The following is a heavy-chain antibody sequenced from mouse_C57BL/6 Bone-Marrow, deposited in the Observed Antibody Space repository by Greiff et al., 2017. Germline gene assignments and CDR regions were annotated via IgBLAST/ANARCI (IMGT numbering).Heavy chain of an antibody. V-gene: IGHV1-64*01. CDR2: IHPNSGST. D-gene: IGHD3-1*01. CDR3: ARMGFAWFAY. Sequence: QVQLQQPGAELVKPGASVKLSCKASGYTFTSYWMHWVKQRPGQGLEWIGMIHPNSGSTNYNEKFKSKATLTVDNSSSTAYMQLSSLTSEDSAVYYCARMGFAWFAYWGQGTLVTVSA. CDR1: GYTFTSYW. J-gene: IGHJ3*01.